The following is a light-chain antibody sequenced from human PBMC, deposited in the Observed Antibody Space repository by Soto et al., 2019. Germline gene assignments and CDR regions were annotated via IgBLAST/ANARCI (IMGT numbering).Light chain of an antibody. V-gene: IGLV2-14*01. J-gene: IGLJ3*02. Sequence: QSALTQPASVSGSPGQSITMSGTGTSSDIGAYNYVSWYQQHPGKAPKLLIYGLTNRPSGVSNRFSGSKSGNTASLTISGLQAEDDADYYCSSYTTSLTLVFGGGTKLTVL. CDR3: SSYTTSLTLV. CDR1: SSDIGAYNY. CDR2: GLT.